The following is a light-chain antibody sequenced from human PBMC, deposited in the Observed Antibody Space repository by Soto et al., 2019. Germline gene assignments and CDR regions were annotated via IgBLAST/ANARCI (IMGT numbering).Light chain of an antibody. Sequence: QSALTQPASVSGSLGQSITISCTGTSSDVAGYNYVSWYQQHPGKAPKLMIYDVSIRPSAVSNRFSGSKSGNTASLTISGLQAEDEADYYCSSYTSSSTVVFGGGTKLTVL. V-gene: IGLV2-14*01. CDR2: DVS. J-gene: IGLJ2*01. CDR3: SSYTSSSTVV. CDR1: SSDVAGYNY.